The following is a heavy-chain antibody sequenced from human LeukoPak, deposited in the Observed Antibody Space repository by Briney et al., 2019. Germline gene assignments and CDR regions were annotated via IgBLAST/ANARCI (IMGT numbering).Heavy chain of an antibody. V-gene: IGHV3-30*04. CDR3: ARDLRVVEPAAYFDN. J-gene: IGHJ4*02. CDR2: ISYDGFNQ. D-gene: IGHD2-2*01. CDR1: GFTFSSYA. Sequence: GGSLRLSCAASGFTFSSYAIHSVRQAPGKGLEWVAVISYDGFNQNYADSVKGRFTIPRDNSRNTLYLQMNSLRAEDTAVYYCARDLRVVEPAAYFDNWGQGTLVTVSS.